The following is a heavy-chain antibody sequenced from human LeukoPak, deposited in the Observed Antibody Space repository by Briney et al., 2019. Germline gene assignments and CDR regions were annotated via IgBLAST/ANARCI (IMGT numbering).Heavy chain of an antibody. CDR3: ARSLVVVAATGGTFDY. Sequence: ASVKVSCKASGYTFTSYDINWVRQATGQGLEWMGWMNPNSGNTGYAQKFQGRVTMTRNTSISTAYMELSSLRSEDTAVYYCARSLVVVAATGGTFDYWGQGTLVTVSS. V-gene: IGHV1-8*01. CDR1: GYTFTSYD. CDR2: MNPNSGNT. J-gene: IGHJ4*02. D-gene: IGHD2-15*01.